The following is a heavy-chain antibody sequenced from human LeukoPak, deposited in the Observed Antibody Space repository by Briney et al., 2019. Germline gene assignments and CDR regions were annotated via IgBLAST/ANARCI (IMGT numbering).Heavy chain of an antibody. CDR2: IIPIFGTA. V-gene: IGHV1-69*13. Sequence: SVKVSCKASGGTFSSYAISWARQAPGQGLEWMGGIIPIFGTANYAQKFQGRVTITADESTSTAYMELSSLRSEDTAVYYCATLRDGYNWGGAFDIWGQGTMVTVSS. J-gene: IGHJ3*02. CDR1: GGTFSSYA. D-gene: IGHD5-24*01. CDR3: ATLRDGYNWGGAFDI.